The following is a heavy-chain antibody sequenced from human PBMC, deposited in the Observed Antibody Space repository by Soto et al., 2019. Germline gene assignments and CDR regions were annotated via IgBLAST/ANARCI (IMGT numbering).Heavy chain of an antibody. CDR2: IYYSGST. J-gene: IGHJ3*02. CDR3: ARDIVLVPAAPPAFDI. Sequence: PSETLSLTCTVSGGSISSYYWSWIRQPPGKGLEWIGYIYYSGSTNYNPSLKSRVTISVDTSKNQFSLKLSSVTAADTAVYYCARDIVLVPAAPPAFDIWGQGTMVTVSS. V-gene: IGHV4-59*01. D-gene: IGHD2-2*01. CDR1: GGSISSYY.